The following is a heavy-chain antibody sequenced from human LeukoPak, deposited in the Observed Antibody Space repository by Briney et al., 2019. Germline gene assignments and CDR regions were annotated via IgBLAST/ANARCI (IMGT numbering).Heavy chain of an antibody. CDR1: GFTFSSYA. CDR3: ARDRYYYDSSGYYYVGYFDY. V-gene: IGHV3-30-3*01. D-gene: IGHD3-22*01. CDR2: ISYDGSNK. Sequence: GGSLRLSCAASGFTFSSYATHWVRQAPGKGLEWVAVISYDGSNKYYADSVKGRFTISRDNSKNTLYLQMNSLRAEDTAVYYCARDRYYYDSSGYYYVGYFDYWGQGTLVTVSS. J-gene: IGHJ4*02.